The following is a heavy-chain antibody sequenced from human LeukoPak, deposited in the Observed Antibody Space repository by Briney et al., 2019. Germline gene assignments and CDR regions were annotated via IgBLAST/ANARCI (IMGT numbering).Heavy chain of an antibody. D-gene: IGHD6-19*01. Sequence: GGTLRLSCAASGFTFSSHVMSWVRQAPGKGLEWVSAISGSGGSTYYADSVKGRFTISRDNSKNTLYLQMNSLRAEDTAVYYCAKDLAVAGRLFGYWGQGTLVTVSS. J-gene: IGHJ4*02. CDR1: GFTFSSHV. CDR3: AKDLAVAGRLFGY. V-gene: IGHV3-23*01. CDR2: ISGSGGST.